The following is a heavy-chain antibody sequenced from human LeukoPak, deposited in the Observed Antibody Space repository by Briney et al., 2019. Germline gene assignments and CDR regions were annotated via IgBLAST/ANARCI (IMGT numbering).Heavy chain of an antibody. CDR3: ARDPWGYRAGVMDF. Sequence: PGGSLRLSCAASGFTFSHHYMSWIRQAPGKGLEWVAYISNSGSYTKYADSVKGRFTISRDNAKNTLYLQMTSLGAEDTALYYCARDPWGYRAGVMDFWGLGTLVTVSS. CDR1: GFTFSHHY. J-gene: IGHJ4*02. CDR2: ISNSGSYT. V-gene: IGHV3-11*06. D-gene: IGHD1-1*01.